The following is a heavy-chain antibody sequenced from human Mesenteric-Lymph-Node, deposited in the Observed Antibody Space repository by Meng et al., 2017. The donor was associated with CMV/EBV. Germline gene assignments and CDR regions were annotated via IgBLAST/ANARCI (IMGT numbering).Heavy chain of an antibody. CDR2: EHTSGGST. J-gene: IGHJ4*02. D-gene: IGHD2-21*01. Sequence: SSGFTYNTDAMSRLRKARGKVQERVSVEHTSGGSTYYSHSVKVQFPISRDNSKSTFPLQLNLRRLEATAVYYCAKDRDCRNRISDYWGQGTLVTVSS. V-gene: IGHV3-23*01. CDR3: AKDRDCRNRISDY. CDR1: GFTYNTDA.